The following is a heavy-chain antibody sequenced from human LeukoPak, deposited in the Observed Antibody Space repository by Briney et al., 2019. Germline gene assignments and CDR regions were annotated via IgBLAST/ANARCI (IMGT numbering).Heavy chain of an antibody. CDR2: IYYSGST. D-gene: IGHD6-6*01. J-gene: IGHJ4*02. CDR1: GGSISRYY. CDR3: ARALGGAALPHFDY. Sequence: PSETLSLTRAVSGGSISRYYWSCVRHPPGKGLEWIGDIYYSGSTNYNPSLKSRVTISVDTSKNPLSLKLSSVTAADTAVYYCARALGGAALPHFDYWGQGTLVTVSS. V-gene: IGHV4-59*01.